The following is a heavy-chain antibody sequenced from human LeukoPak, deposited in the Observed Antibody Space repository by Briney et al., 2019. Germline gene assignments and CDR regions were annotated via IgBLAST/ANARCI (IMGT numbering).Heavy chain of an antibody. Sequence: ASVKVSCKVSGYTLTELSMHWVRQAPGKGLEWMGGFEPADGEIIYAQKFQGRVTMTEDTSTDTAFMELRSLRSEDTAVYYCATGGLYDLLDYWGQGTLVTVSS. D-gene: IGHD3-9*01. J-gene: IGHJ4*02. V-gene: IGHV1-24*01. CDR3: ATGGLYDLLDY. CDR2: FEPADGEI. CDR1: GYTLTELS.